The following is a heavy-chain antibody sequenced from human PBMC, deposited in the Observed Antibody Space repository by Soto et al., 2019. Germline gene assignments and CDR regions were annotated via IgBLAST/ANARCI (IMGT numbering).Heavy chain of an antibody. CDR2: ISGSGGST. D-gene: IGHD3-10*01. CDR3: AKDDSERFPFDY. J-gene: IGHJ4*02. CDR1: GFTFSSYA. V-gene: IGHV3-23*01. Sequence: GESLKISCAASGFTFSSYAMSWVRQAPGKGLEWVSAISGSGGSTYYADSVKGRFTISRDNSKNTLYLQMNSLRAEDTAVYYCAKDDSERFPFDYWGQGTLVTVSS.